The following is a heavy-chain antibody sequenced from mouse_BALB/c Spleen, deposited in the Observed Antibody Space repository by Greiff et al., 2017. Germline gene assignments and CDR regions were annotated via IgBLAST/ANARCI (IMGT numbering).Heavy chain of an antibody. V-gene: IGHV1-69*02. CDR2: IYPSDSYT. J-gene: IGHJ2*01. Sequence: VQLQQPGAELVRPGASVKLSCKASGYTFTSYWINWVKQRPGQGLEWIGNIYPSDSYTNYNQKFKDKATLTVDKSSSTAYMQLSSPTSEDSAVYYCTRYYGSFYYFDYWGQGTTLTVSS. CDR3: TRYYGSFYYFDY. D-gene: IGHD1-1*01. CDR1: GYTFTSYW.